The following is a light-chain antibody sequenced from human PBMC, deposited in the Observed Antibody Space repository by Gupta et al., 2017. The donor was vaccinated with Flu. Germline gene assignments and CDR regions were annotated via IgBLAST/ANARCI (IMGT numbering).Light chain of an antibody. CDR3: QTWGPGIRV. V-gene: IGLV4-69*01. Sequence: QLVLTQSPSASAPLGASVKLTCTLSSGHSDYAIAWHQQQPHKGPRFLMRINRDGSHDKGDGIPDRFSGSISGAERYLTISSLQSEDEADYYCQTWGPGIRVFGGGTKLTVL. CDR2: INRDGSH. J-gene: IGLJ3*02. CDR1: SGHSDYA.